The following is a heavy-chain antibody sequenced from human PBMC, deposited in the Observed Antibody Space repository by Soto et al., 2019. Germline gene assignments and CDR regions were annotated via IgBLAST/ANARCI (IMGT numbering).Heavy chain of an antibody. J-gene: IGHJ6*02. V-gene: IGHV3-21*01. D-gene: IGHD1-26*01. CDR1: GFTFSSYS. Sequence: PGGSLRLSCAASGFTFSSYSMNWVRQAPGKGLEWVSSISSSSSYIYYADSVKGRFTISRDNAKNSLYLQMNSLRAEDTAVYYCARDLVGATPYYYYGMDVWGQGTTVT. CDR2: ISSSSSYI. CDR3: ARDLVGATPYYYYGMDV.